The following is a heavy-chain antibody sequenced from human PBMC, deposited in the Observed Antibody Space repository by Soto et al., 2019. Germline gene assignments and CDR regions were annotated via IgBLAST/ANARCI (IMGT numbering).Heavy chain of an antibody. CDR3: ASQATVTDYYYYYMDV. D-gene: IGHD4-17*01. J-gene: IGHJ6*03. CDR1: GFTLSSYA. Sequence: LRLSCAASGFTLSSYAMSWVRQAPGKGLEWVSAISGSGGSTYYADSVKGRFTISRDNSKNTLYLQMNSLRAEDTAVYYCASQATVTDYYYYYMDVWGKGTTVTVSS. V-gene: IGHV3-23*01. CDR2: ISGSGGST.